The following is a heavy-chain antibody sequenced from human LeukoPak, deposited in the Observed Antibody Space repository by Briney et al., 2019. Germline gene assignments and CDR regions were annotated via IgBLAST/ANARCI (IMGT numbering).Heavy chain of an antibody. CDR3: ARAPISIAAAGEFDY. Sequence: PSETLSLTCTVSGGSISSYYWSWIRQPPGKGLEWIGYIYYSGSTNYNPSLKSRVTISVDTSKNQFSLKLSSVTAADTAVYYCARAPISIAAAGEFDYWGQGTLVTVSS. D-gene: IGHD6-13*01. CDR1: GGSISSYY. CDR2: IYYSGST. J-gene: IGHJ4*02. V-gene: IGHV4-59*01.